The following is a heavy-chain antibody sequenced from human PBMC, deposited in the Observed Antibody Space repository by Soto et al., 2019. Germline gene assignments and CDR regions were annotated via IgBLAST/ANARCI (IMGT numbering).Heavy chain of an antibody. Sequence: PGGSLRLSCAASGFTFDDYGMSWVRQAPGKGLEWVSGINWNGGSTGYADSVKGRFTISRDNAKNSLYLQMNSLRAEDTALYYCARDSPTWIQPRKAFDIWGQGTMVTVSS. V-gene: IGHV3-20*04. CDR1: GFTFDDYG. CDR3: ARDSPTWIQPRKAFDI. CDR2: INWNGGST. D-gene: IGHD5-18*01. J-gene: IGHJ3*02.